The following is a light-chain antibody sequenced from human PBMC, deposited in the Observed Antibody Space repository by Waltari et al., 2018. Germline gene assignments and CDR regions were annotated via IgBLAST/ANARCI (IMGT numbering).Light chain of an antibody. CDR2: TTS. CDR3: QQTYVAPRT. Sequence: DIQMTQSPSSLSASVGDRVTITCRASQNIGSSLNWFRQKPGEAPQPLIFTTSSLQSGVPSRFSGSGSGTDFTLTISSLHPEDFATFFCQQTYVAPRTFGLGTKLEI. CDR1: QNIGSS. V-gene: IGKV1-39*01. J-gene: IGKJ2*01.